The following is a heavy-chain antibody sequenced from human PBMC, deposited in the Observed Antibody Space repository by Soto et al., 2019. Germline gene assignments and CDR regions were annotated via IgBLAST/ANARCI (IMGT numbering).Heavy chain of an antibody. V-gene: IGHV1-69*06. CDR2: IIPIFGTA. D-gene: IGHD1-26*01. J-gene: IGHJ5*02. Sequence: SVKVSCKASGGTFSSYAISWVRQAPGQGLEWMGGIIPIFGTANYAQKFQGRVTITADKSTSTAYMELSSLRSEDTAVYYCAGVGAIFNWFDPWGQGTLVTVSS. CDR1: GGTFSSYA. CDR3: AGVGAIFNWFDP.